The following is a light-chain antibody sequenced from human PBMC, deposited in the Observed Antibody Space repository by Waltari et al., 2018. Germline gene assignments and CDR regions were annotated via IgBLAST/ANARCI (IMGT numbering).Light chain of an antibody. CDR1: SNDVGGYNS. V-gene: IGLV2-14*01. Sequence: QSALTQPASVSGSPGQSVTIFCAGTSNDVGGYNSVSWYQEHPGQAPRVIIYDVSDRPSGVSDRFSDSKSVNTASLTISGLQAEDEADYYCSSQSSNDVVLFGGGTKLTVL. CDR2: DVS. J-gene: IGLJ2*01. CDR3: SSQSSNDVVL.